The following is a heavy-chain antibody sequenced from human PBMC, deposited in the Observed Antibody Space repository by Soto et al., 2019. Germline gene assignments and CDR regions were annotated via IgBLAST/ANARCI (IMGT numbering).Heavy chain of an antibody. D-gene: IGHD1-1*01. CDR3: VRWNGYGDH. Sequence: VQLLESGGDLVQRGGSLRLSCVVSGFTLGNYGVTWVRQAPGKGLEWVSGFSGGSGTTHYRDSVKGRFTISRDDPKSTVYLQMYSLRVDDTAVYYCVRWNGYGDHWGQGTLVTVSS. CDR2: FSGGSGTT. CDR1: GFTLGNYG. J-gene: IGHJ4*02. V-gene: IGHV3-23*01.